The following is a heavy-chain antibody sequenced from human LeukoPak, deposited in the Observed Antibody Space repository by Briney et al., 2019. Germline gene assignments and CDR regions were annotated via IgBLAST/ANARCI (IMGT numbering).Heavy chain of an antibody. Sequence: PGGSVRLSCAASVFTVNSNYISWVRHAPWKGLEWVSVIYSGGSTYYADSVKGRFTISRDNSKNTLYLQMNSLRAEDTAVYYCATGRWDFDYWGQGTLVTVSS. J-gene: IGHJ4*02. D-gene: IGHD4-23*01. CDR2: IYSGGST. CDR1: VFTVNSNY. CDR3: ATGRWDFDY. V-gene: IGHV3-53*01.